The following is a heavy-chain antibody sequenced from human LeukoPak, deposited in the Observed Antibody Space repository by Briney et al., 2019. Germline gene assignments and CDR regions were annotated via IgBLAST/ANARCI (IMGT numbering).Heavy chain of an antibody. J-gene: IGHJ1*01. CDR1: GGSISTYY. Sequence: SETLSLTCTVSGGSISTYYWSWIRQPPGKGLEWIGYAHYSETTNYNPSLKNRVTISVDTSKNQFSLSLSSVTAADTAVYYCARGYRSSTTCYAYFQHWGQGTLVIVSS. CDR2: AHYSETT. CDR3: ARGYRSSTTCYAYFQH. V-gene: IGHV4-59*01. D-gene: IGHD2-2*01.